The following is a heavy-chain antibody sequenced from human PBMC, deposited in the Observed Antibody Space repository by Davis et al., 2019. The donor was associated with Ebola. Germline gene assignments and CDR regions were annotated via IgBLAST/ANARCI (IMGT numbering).Heavy chain of an antibody. D-gene: IGHD6-19*01. CDR3: AREGGIAVADFDY. J-gene: IGHJ4*02. Sequence: AASVKVSCKASGYTFTSYGISWVRQAPGQGLEWMGWINAGNGNTKYSQKFQGRVTITRDTSASTAYMELSSLRSEDTAVYYCAREGGIAVADFDYWGQGTLVTVSS. CDR2: INAGNGNT. CDR1: GYTFTSYG. V-gene: IGHV1-18*04.